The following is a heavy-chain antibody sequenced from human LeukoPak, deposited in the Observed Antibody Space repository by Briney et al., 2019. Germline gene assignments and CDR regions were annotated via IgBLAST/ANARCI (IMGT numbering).Heavy chain of an antibody. D-gene: IGHD3-10*01. J-gene: IGHJ4*02. Sequence: ASVKVSCKVYGYTLTELSMHWVRQAPGKGLEWMGSFDPEDDETIYAQKLQGRVTMTTDTSTSTAYMELRSLRSDDTAVYYCARPNYYYGSGSYLYYFDYWGQGTLVTVSS. CDR3: ARPNYYYGSGSYLYYFDY. V-gene: IGHV1-24*01. CDR1: GYTLTELS. CDR2: FDPEDDET.